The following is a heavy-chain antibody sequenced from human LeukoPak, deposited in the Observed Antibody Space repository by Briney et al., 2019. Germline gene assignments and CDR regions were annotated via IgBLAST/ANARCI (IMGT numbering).Heavy chain of an antibody. CDR1: GFTFSGAV. D-gene: IGHD3-9*01. V-gene: IGHV3-64*01. Sequence: GGSLRLSCAASGFTFSGAVMHWVRQASGQGLEYVSAISSNGGSTYYANSVKGRFTISRDNSKNTLYLQMGSLRAEDMAVYYCARDGGYYDILTGYLSTWGQGTLVTVSS. CDR2: ISSNGGST. CDR3: ARDGGYYDILTGYLST. J-gene: IGHJ5*02.